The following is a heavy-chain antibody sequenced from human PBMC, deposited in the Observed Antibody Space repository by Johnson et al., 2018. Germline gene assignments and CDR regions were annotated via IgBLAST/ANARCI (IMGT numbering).Heavy chain of an antibody. V-gene: IGHV1-8*01. J-gene: IGHJ3*02. CDR3: SRAGYSSSPGAFDI. Sequence: QVQLVESGAEVKKPGASVKVSCKASGYTFTSYDINWVRQATGQGLEWMGWMNPNSGNTGSAQKCQGRGTMTRNTSISTAYMELSSLRSEGTAVYYWSRAGYSSSPGAFDIWGQGTMVTVSS. D-gene: IGHD6-13*01. CDR2: MNPNSGNT. CDR1: GYTFTSYD.